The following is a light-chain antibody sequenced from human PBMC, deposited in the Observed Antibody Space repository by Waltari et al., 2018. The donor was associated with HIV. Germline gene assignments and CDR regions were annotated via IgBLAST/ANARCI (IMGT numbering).Light chain of an antibody. Sequence: SYELTPPPSVSVSPGQTASITCSGDQLGNTYIWWYQQKSGQSPVLVIYQDSKRPPGIPERFSGSNSGHTATLTISGTQTVDEADYYCQTWDSNFYVFGTGTKVTVL. V-gene: IGLV3-1*01. CDR3: QTWDSNFYV. CDR1: QLGNTY. J-gene: IGLJ1*01. CDR2: QDS.